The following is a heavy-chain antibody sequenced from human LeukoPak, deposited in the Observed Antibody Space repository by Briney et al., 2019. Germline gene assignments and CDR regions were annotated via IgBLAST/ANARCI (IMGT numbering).Heavy chain of an antibody. CDR2: IIPIFGTA. CDR1: GGTFSSYA. V-gene: IGHV1-69*13. J-gene: IGHJ4*02. Sequence: SVKVSCKASGGTFSSYAISWVRQAPGQGLEWMGGIIPIFGTANYAQKFQGRVTITADESTSTAYMELSSLRSEDTAVYYCARYPLGYCSSTSCYVFDYWGQGTLVTVSS. D-gene: IGHD2-2*01. CDR3: ARYPLGYCSSTSCYVFDY.